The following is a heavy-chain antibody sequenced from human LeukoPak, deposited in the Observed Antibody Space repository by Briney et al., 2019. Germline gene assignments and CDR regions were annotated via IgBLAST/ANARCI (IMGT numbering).Heavy chain of an antibody. J-gene: IGHJ6*03. CDR1: GFTFDDYA. D-gene: IGHD6-13*01. CDR2: ISWNSGTI. CDR3: ARDKAAIHNYMDV. V-gene: IGHV3-9*01. Sequence: GGSLRLSCAASGFTFDDYAMHWVRHAPGKGLEWVSGISWNSGTIGYADSVKGRFTISRDNAKNSVYLQMNSLRAEDTGVYYCARDKAAIHNYMDVWGKGTTVTVSS.